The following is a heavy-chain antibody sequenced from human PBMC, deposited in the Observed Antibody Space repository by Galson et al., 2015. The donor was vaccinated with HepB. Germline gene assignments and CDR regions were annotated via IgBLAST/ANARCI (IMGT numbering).Heavy chain of an antibody. CDR2: ISYDGSNK. D-gene: IGHD2-2*01. J-gene: IGHJ4*02. CDR3: AKSGYCSSTSCYAGWFGEFPFFDY. CDR1: GFTFSSYG. Sequence: SLRLSCAASGFTFSSYGMHWVRQAPGKGLEWVVVISYDGSNKYYADSVKGRFTISRDNSKNTLYLQMNSLRAEDTAVYYCAKSGYCSSTSCYAGWFGEFPFFDYWGQGTLVTVSS. V-gene: IGHV3-30*18.